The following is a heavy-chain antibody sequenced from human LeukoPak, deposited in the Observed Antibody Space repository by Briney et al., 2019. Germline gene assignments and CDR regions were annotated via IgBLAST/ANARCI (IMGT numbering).Heavy chain of an antibody. D-gene: IGHD3/OR15-3a*01. Sequence: ASVKVSCKASGYTFTSYGISWVRQAPGQGLEWMGWISAYNGNTNYAQKLQGRVTMTTDTSTSTAYMELRSLRSDDTAAYYCARVAARTGKFDYWGQGTLVTVSS. J-gene: IGHJ4*02. CDR2: ISAYNGNT. V-gene: IGHV1-18*01. CDR1: GYTFTSYG. CDR3: ARVAARTGKFDY.